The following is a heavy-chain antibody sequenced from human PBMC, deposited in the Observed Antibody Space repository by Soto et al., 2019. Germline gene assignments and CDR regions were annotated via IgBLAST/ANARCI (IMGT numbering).Heavy chain of an antibody. CDR1: GFTFSSYA. CDR2: ISGSGGST. J-gene: IGHJ4*02. V-gene: IGHV3-23*01. Sequence: EVQLLESGGGLVQPGGSLRLSCAASGFTFSSYAMSWVRQAPGKGLEWVSAISGSGGSTYYADSVKGRFTISRDNSKNTLYLQMNSLRAEDTAVYYCAKDLYYTVLAKWFGEMIFDYWGQGTLVTVSS. CDR3: AKDLYYTVLAKWFGEMIFDY. D-gene: IGHD3-10*01.